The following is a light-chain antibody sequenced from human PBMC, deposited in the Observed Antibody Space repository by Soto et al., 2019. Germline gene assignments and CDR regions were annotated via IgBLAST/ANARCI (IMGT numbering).Light chain of an antibody. J-gene: IGKJ1*01. Sequence: EIVLTQSPGTLSLSPVERATLSCRASQSVSTTVAWYHQKPGQAPRLLVYGASTRATGIPARFSGSGAGTDFTLTITSLQSEDFGVYFCQQYKDWPTTFGQGTKVDIK. CDR3: QQYKDWPTT. CDR2: GAS. CDR1: QSVSTT. V-gene: IGKV3-15*01.